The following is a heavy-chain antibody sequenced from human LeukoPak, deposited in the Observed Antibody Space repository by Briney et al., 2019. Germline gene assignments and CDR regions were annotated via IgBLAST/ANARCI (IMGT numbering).Heavy chain of an antibody. J-gene: IGHJ4*02. CDR1: GFTFSSYA. D-gene: IGHD3-10*01. V-gene: IGHV3-23*01. CDR2: ISGSGGST. CDR3: AKYGSGSYTHYYFDY. Sequence: GGSLRLSCAASGFTFSSYAMSWVRQAPGRGLEGVSAISGSGGSTYYADSVQGRFTISRDNSKNTLYLQMDSLRAEDTAVYYCAKYGSGSYTHYYFDYWGQGTLVTVSS.